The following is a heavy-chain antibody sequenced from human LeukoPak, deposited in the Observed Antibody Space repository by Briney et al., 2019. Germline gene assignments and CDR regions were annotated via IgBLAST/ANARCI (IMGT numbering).Heavy chain of an antibody. CDR3: AKVGGSGSYPFWVDY. Sequence: GGSLRLSCTASGFTLSSYEMSWIRQAPGKGLEWVSSIDYSGGSTYYADSVKGRFTISRDNSKNSLYLQMNSLRTEDTALYYCAKVGGSGSYPFWVDYWGQGTLVTVSS. CDR2: IDYSGGST. D-gene: IGHD3-10*01. V-gene: IGHV3-43*01. J-gene: IGHJ4*02. CDR1: GFTLSSYE.